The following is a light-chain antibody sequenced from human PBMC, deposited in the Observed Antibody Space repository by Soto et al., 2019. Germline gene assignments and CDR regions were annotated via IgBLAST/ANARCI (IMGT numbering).Light chain of an antibody. V-gene: IGKV3-11*01. CDR3: QQRGAWPPIT. CDR1: QSVSTF. J-gene: IGKJ5*01. Sequence: EIVLTQSPATLSLSPGERDILSCRASQSVSTFLAWFQQKPGQPPRLLIYNASNRTTGIPARFSGSGSGTDFTLTISSLEPEDFAVYYCQQRGAWPPITFGQGTRLEIK. CDR2: NAS.